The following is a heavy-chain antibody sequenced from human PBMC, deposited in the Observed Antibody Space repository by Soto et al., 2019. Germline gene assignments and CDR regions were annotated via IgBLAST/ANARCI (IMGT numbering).Heavy chain of an antibody. V-gene: IGHV3-30*03. CDR1: GLTFSTSG. Sequence: PGGSLRLSCADSGLTFSTSGMHWVRQAPGKGLEWVAVISYDGSDKYYADSVKGRFTISRDNSRNTLYLQMNSLRPEDTAVYYCARDPTALSGSIDYWGQGTLVTVSS. CDR2: ISYDGSDK. CDR3: ARDPTALSGSIDY. D-gene: IGHD3-10*01. J-gene: IGHJ4*02.